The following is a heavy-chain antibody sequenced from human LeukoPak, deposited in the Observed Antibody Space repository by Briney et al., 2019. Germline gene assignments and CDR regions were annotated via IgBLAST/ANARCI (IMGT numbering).Heavy chain of an antibody. J-gene: IGHJ3*02. CDR3: ARVGGMATIHNDAFDI. D-gene: IGHD5-24*01. CDR1: GGSMNRYY. CDR2: IYYSGST. V-gene: IGHV4-59*01. Sequence: SETLSLTCTVSGGSMNRYYWSWVRQPPGKRLEWIGYIYYSGSTNYNPSLKSRVNISVDTSKNPFSLKLTSVTAADTAVYYCARVGGMATIHNDAFDIWGQGTMVTVSS.